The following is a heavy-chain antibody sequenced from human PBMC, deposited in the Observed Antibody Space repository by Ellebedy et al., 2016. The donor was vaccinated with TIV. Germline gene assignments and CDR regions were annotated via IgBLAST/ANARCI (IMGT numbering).Heavy chain of an antibody. CDR3: TKEGAVAGAPTYLAYDY. D-gene: IGHD6-19*01. Sequence: AASVQVSCKASGYTFTSYYINWVRQATGQGLEWMGWMNPKSGNTGYEQKLQGRVTMTRNNSISTVHMELTSLRAEDTAVYFCTKEGAVAGAPTYLAYDYWGQGTLVTVSS. CDR2: MNPKSGNT. J-gene: IGHJ4*02. CDR1: GYTFTSYY. V-gene: IGHV1-8*01.